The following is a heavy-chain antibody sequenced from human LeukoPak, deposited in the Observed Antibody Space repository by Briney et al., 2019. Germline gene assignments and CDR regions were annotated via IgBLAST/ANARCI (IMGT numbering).Heavy chain of an antibody. CDR3: ARGPPTRGDYYYMDV. D-gene: IGHD3-10*01. V-gene: IGHV4-30-2*04. J-gene: IGHJ6*03. CDR2: IYHSGST. Sequence: SWVRQPPGKGLEWIGYIYHSGSTYYNPSLKSRVTISVDTSKNQFSLKLSSVTAADTAVYYCARGPPTRGDYYYMDVWGKGTTVTVSS.